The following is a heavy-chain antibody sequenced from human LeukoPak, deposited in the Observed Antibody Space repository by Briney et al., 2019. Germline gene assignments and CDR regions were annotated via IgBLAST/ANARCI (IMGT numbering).Heavy chain of an antibody. V-gene: IGHV3-23*01. CDR1: GFTVSSNY. CDR2: ISGSGGST. CDR3: AKSIVVVPAATDY. Sequence: GGSLRLSCAASGFTVSSNYMSWVRQAPGKGLEWVSAISGSGGSTYYADSVKGRFTISRDNSKNTLYLQMNSLRAEDTAVYYCAKSIVVVPAATDYWGQGTLVTVSS. J-gene: IGHJ4*02. D-gene: IGHD2-2*01.